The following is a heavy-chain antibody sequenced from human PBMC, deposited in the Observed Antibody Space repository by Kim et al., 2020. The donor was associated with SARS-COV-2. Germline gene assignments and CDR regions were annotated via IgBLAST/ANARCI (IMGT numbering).Heavy chain of an antibody. V-gene: IGHV4-31*01. Sequence: SETLSLTCTVSGASINNVGYYWSWIRQHPGKGLEWIGYIDYSGTTHYNPSLKSPVSISRDTSKNQFSLEVTSVTAADSAVYYCARDRGRLAAYYKDNWFDPWGQGIQVLVSS. D-gene: IGHD3-9*01. CDR1: GASINNVGYY. CDR3: ARDRGRLAAYYKDNWFDP. J-gene: IGHJ5*02. CDR2: IDYSGTT.